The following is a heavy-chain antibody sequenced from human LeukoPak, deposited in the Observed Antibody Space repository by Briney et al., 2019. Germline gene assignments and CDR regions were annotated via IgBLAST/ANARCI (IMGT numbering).Heavy chain of an antibody. Sequence: PSETLSLTCTVSGGSISSYYWSWIRQPPGEGLEWIGYIYYSGSTNYNPSLKSRVTISVDTSKNQFSLKLSSVTAADTAVYYCAGAVAAAGLNWFDPWGQGTLVTVSS. CDR3: AGAVAAAGLNWFDP. D-gene: IGHD6-13*01. J-gene: IGHJ5*02. V-gene: IGHV4-59*01. CDR1: GGSISSYY. CDR2: IYYSGST.